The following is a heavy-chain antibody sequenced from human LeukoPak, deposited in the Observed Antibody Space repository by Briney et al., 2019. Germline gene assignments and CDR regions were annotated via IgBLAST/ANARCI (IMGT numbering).Heavy chain of an antibody. CDR2: ISSSSSYI. CDR3: ARGQLALFDY. Sequence: GGSLRLSCAASGFTFSSYSMNWLRQAPGKGLEWVSSISSSSSYIYYADSVKGRFTISRDNAKNSMYLQTNSLRAEVTAVYYCARGQLALFDYWGQGTLVTVSS. D-gene: IGHD6-6*01. J-gene: IGHJ4*02. CDR1: GFTFSSYS. V-gene: IGHV3-21*01.